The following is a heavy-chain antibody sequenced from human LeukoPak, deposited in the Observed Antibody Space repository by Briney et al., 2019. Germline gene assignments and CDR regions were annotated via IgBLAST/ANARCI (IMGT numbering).Heavy chain of an antibody. CDR1: GGSISSYY. Sequence: SETLSLTCTASGGSISSYYWSWIRQPPGKGLEWIGYIYYSGSTNYNPSLKSRVAISVDTSKNQFSLKLSSVTAADTAVYYCARGITMVRGASDWFDPWGQGTLVTVSS. V-gene: IGHV4-59*12. CDR3: ARGITMVRGASDWFDP. CDR2: IYYSGST. J-gene: IGHJ5*02. D-gene: IGHD3-10*01.